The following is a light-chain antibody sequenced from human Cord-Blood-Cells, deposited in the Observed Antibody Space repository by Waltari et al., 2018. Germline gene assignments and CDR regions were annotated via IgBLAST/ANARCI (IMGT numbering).Light chain of an antibody. CDR2: GAS. V-gene: IGKV3-15*01. CDR3: QQYNNWPFT. CDR1: QSVSSK. Sequence: EIVMTQSPATLSVSPGERATLSCRASQSVSSKLAWYQQKPVHAPRLLIYGASTRATGNPARFSGSGSGTEFTLTISSLHSEDFAVYYCQQYNNWPFTFGPGTKVDIK. J-gene: IGKJ3*01.